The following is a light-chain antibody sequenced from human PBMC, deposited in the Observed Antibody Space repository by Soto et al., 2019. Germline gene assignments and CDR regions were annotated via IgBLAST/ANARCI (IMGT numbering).Light chain of an antibody. CDR3: QQRSNWPPEIT. CDR2: DAS. V-gene: IGKV3-11*01. Sequence: EIVLAQSPATLSLSPGERATLSCRASQGVSISLAWYQQKPGQAPRLLIYDASNRATGVPARFSGSGSGTDFTLTVSSLEPEDFALYYCQQRSNWPPEITFGQGTRLEIK. J-gene: IGKJ5*01. CDR1: QGVSIS.